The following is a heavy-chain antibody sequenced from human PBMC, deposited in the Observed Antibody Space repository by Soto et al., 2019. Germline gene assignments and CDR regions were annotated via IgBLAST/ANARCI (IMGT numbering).Heavy chain of an antibody. J-gene: IGHJ4*02. V-gene: IGHV3-21*06. CDR1: GFPFSSYT. D-gene: IGHD3-10*01. Sequence: ESGGGLVKPGGSLRLSCSASGFPFSSYTMNWVRQAPGKGLEWVSSISSSGTSIYYADPVKGRFTISRDNAKNSLYLQMNSLRAADTAVYYCVRDGLWFGELLSARNFEYWGQGTLVTVSS. CDR3: VRDGLWFGELLSARNFEY. CDR2: ISSSGTSI.